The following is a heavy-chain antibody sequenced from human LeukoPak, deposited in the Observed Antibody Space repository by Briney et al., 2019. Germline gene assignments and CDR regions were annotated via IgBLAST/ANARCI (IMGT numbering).Heavy chain of an antibody. CDR3: TRSRLLWFGADY. V-gene: IGHV3-49*03. D-gene: IGHD3-10*01. Sequence: GGSLRLSCTAPGFTFGDYAMSWFRQAPGKGLEWVGFIRSKAYGGTTEDAASVKGRFTISRDDSKSIVYLQMNSLKTEDTAVYYCTRSRLLWFGADYWGQGTLVTVSS. CDR2: IRSKAYGGTT. CDR1: GFTFGDYA. J-gene: IGHJ4*02.